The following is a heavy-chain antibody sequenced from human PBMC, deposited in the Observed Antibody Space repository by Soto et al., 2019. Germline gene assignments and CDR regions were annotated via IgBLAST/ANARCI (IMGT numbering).Heavy chain of an antibody. V-gene: IGHV4-59*01. CDR2: IYYDGST. Sequence: SETLSLTCTVSGGSISTYYWSWIRQPPGKGLEWIGYIYYDGSTSYNPSLRSRVTISVDTSKNQFSLILSSVTSADTAVYYCARDQLSIGLYAWFDPWGQGTLVTVS. D-gene: IGHD6-25*01. CDR1: GGSISTYY. J-gene: IGHJ5*02. CDR3: ARDQLSIGLYAWFDP.